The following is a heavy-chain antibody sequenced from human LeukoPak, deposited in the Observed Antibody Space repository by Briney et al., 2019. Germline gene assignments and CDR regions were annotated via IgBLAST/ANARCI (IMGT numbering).Heavy chain of an antibody. J-gene: IGHJ3*02. CDR3: ERSISVGAFDI. D-gene: IGHD6-25*01. CDR2: ISSDGSDE. Sequence: PGGSLRLSCAASGFTFSTYAMHWVRQAPGKGLEWVGVISSDGSDEWYAESAKGRFTISRDNSKNTLYLQIDSLRPEDTAIYYCERSISVGAFDIWGQGTMVTVSS. V-gene: IGHV3-30*04. CDR1: GFTFSTYA.